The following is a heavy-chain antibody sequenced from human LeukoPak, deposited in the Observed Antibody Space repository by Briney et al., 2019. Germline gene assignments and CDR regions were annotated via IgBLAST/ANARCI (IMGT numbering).Heavy chain of an antibody. J-gene: IGHJ4*02. Sequence: SETLSLTCTVSGGSISNRDYYWSWLRQPPGKGLEWIGYISYSGNTYSNPALKSRVTISVDTSKNQFSLKLSSVTAADTAVYYCARGLVRGDHFDYWGQGTLVTVSS. CDR2: ISYSGNT. CDR3: ARGLVRGDHFDY. V-gene: IGHV4-30-4*01. D-gene: IGHD3-10*01. CDR1: GGSISNRDYY.